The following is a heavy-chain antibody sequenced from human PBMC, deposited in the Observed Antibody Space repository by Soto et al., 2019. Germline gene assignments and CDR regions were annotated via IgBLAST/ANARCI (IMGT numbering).Heavy chain of an antibody. CDR1: GASISSSTFY. J-gene: IGHJ4*02. V-gene: IGHV4-39*01. CDR2: VYYSGSA. Sequence: QLQLQESGPGLVKPSETLSLTCTVSGASISSSTFYWGWIRQPPGKGLEWIGTVYYSGSAYYNPSIKSRLTISVDTSKNQFSLKLSSVTAADTALYYCVRHAPYRSGWANRNDYWGQGTLVTVSS. D-gene: IGHD6-19*01. CDR3: VRHAPYRSGWANRNDY.